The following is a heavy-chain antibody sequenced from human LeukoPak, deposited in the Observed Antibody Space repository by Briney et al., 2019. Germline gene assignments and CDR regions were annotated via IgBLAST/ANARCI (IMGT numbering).Heavy chain of an antibody. Sequence: GGSLRLSCAASGFTFSSYDMHWVRQPTGKGLEWASAIGSAGDPYYPGSVKGRFTISRENAENSLYLQMSSLRAEDTAIYYCAKNSGIYYVFDYWGQGTLVTVSS. CDR1: GFTFSSYD. CDR3: AKNSGIYYVFDY. V-gene: IGHV3-13*05. CDR2: IGSAGDP. J-gene: IGHJ4*02. D-gene: IGHD1-26*01.